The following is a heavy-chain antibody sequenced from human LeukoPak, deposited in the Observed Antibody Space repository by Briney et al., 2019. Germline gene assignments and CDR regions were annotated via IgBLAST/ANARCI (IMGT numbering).Heavy chain of an antibody. V-gene: IGHV3-21*01. D-gene: IGHD5-24*01. CDR1: GFTFSSYS. CDR3: ARARRDGYKDAFDI. CDR2: ISSSSSYI. Sequence: PGGSLRLSCAASGFTFSSYSMNWVRQAPGKGLEWVSSISSSSSYIYYADSVKGRFTISRDNAKNSLYLQMNSLRAEDTAVYYCARARRDGYKDAFDIWGQGTMVTVSS. J-gene: IGHJ3*02.